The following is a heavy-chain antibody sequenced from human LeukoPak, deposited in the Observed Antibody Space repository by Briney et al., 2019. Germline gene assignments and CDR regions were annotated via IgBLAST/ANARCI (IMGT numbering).Heavy chain of an antibody. J-gene: IGHJ4*02. Sequence: GGSLRLSCVASRFTLSRCGMHWVRQAPGKGLEWMGVLTYDGRTGYYGDSVKGRFTISRDTSKNMVFLEMSSLRSDDSAFYYCVKEQDNGVYRVADYWGQGTLVTVSS. CDR2: LTYDGRTG. CDR3: VKEQDNGVYRVADY. CDR1: RFTLSRCG. V-gene: IGHV3-30*18. D-gene: IGHD2-8*01.